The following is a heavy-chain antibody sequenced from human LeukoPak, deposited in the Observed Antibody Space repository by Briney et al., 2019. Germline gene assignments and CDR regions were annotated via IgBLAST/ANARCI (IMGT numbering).Heavy chain of an antibody. CDR2: ISAYNGNT. CDR1: GYTFTSYG. Sequence: ASVKVSCKASGYTFTSYGISWVRQAPRQGLEWMGWISAYNGNTNYAQKLQGRVTMTTDTSTSTAYMELRSLRSDDTAVYYCAGESPTQTRIQLWFPDAFDIWGQGTMVTVSS. D-gene: IGHD5-18*01. J-gene: IGHJ3*02. CDR3: AGESPTQTRIQLWFPDAFDI. V-gene: IGHV1-18*01.